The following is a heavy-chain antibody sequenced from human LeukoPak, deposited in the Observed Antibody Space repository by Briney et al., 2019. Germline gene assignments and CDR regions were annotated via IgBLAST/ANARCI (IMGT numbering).Heavy chain of an antibody. V-gene: IGHV3-48*03. CDR2: ISSSGSTI. Sequence: GGSLRLSCAASGFTFSSYEMNWVRQAPGKGLEWVSYISSSGSTIYYADSVKGRFTISRDNAKNPLYLQMNSLRAEDTAVYYCARDYGRYGSGSSTFDYWGQGTLVTVSS. CDR3: ARDYGRYGSGSSTFDY. D-gene: IGHD3-10*01. CDR1: GFTFSSYE. J-gene: IGHJ4*02.